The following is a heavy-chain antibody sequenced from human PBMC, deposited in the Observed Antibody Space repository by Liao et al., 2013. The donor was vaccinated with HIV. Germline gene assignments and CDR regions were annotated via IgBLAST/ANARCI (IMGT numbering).Heavy chain of an antibody. CDR1: GGSISSGSYY. V-gene: IGHV4-61*02. CDR3: ARDGYYGSGSYYKALII. D-gene: IGHD3-10*01. Sequence: QVQLQESGPGLVKPSQTLSLTCSVSGGSISSGSYYWDWIRQPAGKGLEWIGRIYTTGSTNYNPSLKSRVTMSVDTSKNQFSLKLSSVTAADTAVYYCARDGYYGSGSYYKALIIWAEGTMVTVSS. CDR2: IYTTGST. J-gene: IGHJ3*02.